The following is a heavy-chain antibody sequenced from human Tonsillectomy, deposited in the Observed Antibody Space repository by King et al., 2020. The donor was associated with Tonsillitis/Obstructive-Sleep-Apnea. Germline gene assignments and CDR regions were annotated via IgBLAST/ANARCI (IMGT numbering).Heavy chain of an antibody. J-gene: IGHJ4*02. CDR1: GYTFTNYG. CDR2: ISPYNGDT. V-gene: IGHV1-18*01. D-gene: IGHD3-22*01. Sequence: VQLVQSGAEVKKPGASVKVSCKASGYTFTNYGISWVRQAPGQGLEWMGWISPYNGDTNYAQKLQGRLTMTTGTSTSTAYMELRGLRSDDTAVYYCARDSMSHYYDSSGYYTFDYWGQGTLVTVSS. CDR3: ARDSMSHYYDSSGYYTFDY.